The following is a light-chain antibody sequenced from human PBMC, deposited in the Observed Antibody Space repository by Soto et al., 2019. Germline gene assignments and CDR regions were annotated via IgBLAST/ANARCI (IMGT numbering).Light chain of an antibody. CDR2: RNN. CDR3: AAWDYSLSGYWV. CDR1: SSNIGRNY. V-gene: IGLV1-47*01. Sequence: QAVVSQPPSASGTPGQRVTISCSGSSSNIGRNYVYWYQQVPGTAPKLLIFRNNQRPSGVPDRFSGSKSGTSASLAISGLGYEDEADYFCAAWDYSLSGYWVFGGGTTLTVL. J-gene: IGLJ3*02.